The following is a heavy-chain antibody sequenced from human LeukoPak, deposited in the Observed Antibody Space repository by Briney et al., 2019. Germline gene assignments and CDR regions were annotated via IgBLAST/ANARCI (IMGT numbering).Heavy chain of an antibody. D-gene: IGHD6-19*01. J-gene: IGHJ4*02. CDR2: ISGGSGGGT. CDR1: GFTFSSYA. CDR3: PKDAVYNSGWYLLMGD. V-gene: IGHV3-23*01. Sequence: GGSLRLSCAASGFTFSSYAMSWVRQAPGRGLEWVSAISGGSGGGTYYADSVKGRFTISRDNSKNTLYLQMNSLRAEDTAVYYCPKDAVYNSGWYLLMGDWGQGTLVTVSS.